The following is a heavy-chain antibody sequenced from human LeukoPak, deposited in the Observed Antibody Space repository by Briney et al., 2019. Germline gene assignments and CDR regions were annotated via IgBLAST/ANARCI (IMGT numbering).Heavy chain of an antibody. CDR1: GYTFTSYG. D-gene: IGHD3-10*01. J-gene: IGHJ3*02. Sequence: GASVKVSCKASGYTFTSYGISWVRQAPGQGLEWMGWISAYNGNTNYAQKLQGRVTMTTDTSTSTAYMELRSLRSDDTAVYYCARGLTRITMVRGVMGNAFDIWGQGTTVTVSS. V-gene: IGHV1-18*01. CDR2: ISAYNGNT. CDR3: ARGLTRITMVRGVMGNAFDI.